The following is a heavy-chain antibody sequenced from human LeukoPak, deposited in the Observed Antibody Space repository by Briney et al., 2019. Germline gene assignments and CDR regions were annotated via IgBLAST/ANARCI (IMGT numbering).Heavy chain of an antibody. V-gene: IGHV3-9*03. CDR3: AKDINYDSSGYFDY. CDR2: ISWNSGSI. Sequence: GRSLRLSCAASGFTFDDYAMHWVRQAPGKGLEWVSGISWNSGSIGYEDSVKGRFTISRDNAKNSLYLQMNSLRAEDMALYYCAKDINYDSSGYFDYWGQGTLVTVSS. J-gene: IGHJ4*02. CDR1: GFTFDDYA. D-gene: IGHD3-22*01.